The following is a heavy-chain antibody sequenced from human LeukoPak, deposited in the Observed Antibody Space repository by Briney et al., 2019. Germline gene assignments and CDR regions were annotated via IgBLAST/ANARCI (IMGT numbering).Heavy chain of an antibody. D-gene: IGHD6-6*01. J-gene: IGHJ6*03. CDR1: GYSFIKYG. CDR2: IAIYNGDT. Sequence: GASVKVSCKASGYSFIKYGISWVRQAPGQGLEWRGWIAIYNGDTNYAQKYQGRVTMTTDTSTSTAYMELRSLRADDTAAYYCARLQFGGSSSRYYYFYMAVWGKGTTVTVSS. CDR3: ARLQFGGSSSRYYYFYMAV. V-gene: IGHV1-18*01.